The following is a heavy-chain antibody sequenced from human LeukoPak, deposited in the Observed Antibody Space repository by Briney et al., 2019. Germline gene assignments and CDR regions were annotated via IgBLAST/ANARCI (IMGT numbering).Heavy chain of an antibody. J-gene: IGHJ4*02. CDR3: ARVLSIGFHYDY. CDR2: ISGSGDAT. Sequence: GGSLSLSCPASGFTFSSLAMHWVRQAPGKGLEWVSGISGSGDATYYADSVRGRFTVSRDNSKNTLYLQMSSLRAEDTALYFCARVLSIGFHYDYWGPGTLVTVSS. D-gene: IGHD3-22*01. V-gene: IGHV3-23*01. CDR1: GFTFSSLA.